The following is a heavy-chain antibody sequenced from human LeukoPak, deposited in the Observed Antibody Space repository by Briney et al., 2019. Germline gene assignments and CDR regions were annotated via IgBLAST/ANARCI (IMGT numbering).Heavy chain of an antibody. D-gene: IGHD5-12*01. J-gene: IGHJ4*02. V-gene: IGHV1-69*13. CDR1: GGTFSSYA. CDR3: ARERGHSGYDLDY. Sequence: SVKVSCKDSGGTFSSYAISWVRQAPGQVIEWMGGIMPNFGTANYAQKFQGRVTITADESTSTAYMELSSLRSEDTAVYYCARERGHSGYDLDYWGQGTLVTVSS. CDR2: IMPNFGTA.